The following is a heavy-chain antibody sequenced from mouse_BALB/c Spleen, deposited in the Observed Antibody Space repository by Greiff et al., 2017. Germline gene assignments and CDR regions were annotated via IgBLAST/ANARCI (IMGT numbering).Heavy chain of an antibody. CDR2: IYPGSGST. Sequence: LQQPGSELVRPGASVKLSCKASGYTFTSYWMHWVKQRHGQGLEWIGNIYPGSGSTNYDEKFKSKGTLTVDTSSSTAYMHLSSLTSEDSAVYYCTAYYRYGDWYFDVWGAGTTVTVSS. CDR1: GYTFTSYW. J-gene: IGHJ1*01. V-gene: IGHV1S22*01. D-gene: IGHD2-14*01. CDR3: TAYYRYGDWYFDV.